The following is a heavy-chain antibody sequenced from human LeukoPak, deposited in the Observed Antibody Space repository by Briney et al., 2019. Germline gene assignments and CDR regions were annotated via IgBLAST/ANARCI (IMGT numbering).Heavy chain of an antibody. D-gene: IGHD4-17*01. CDR1: GFTFSSYG. J-gene: IGHJ4*02. V-gene: IGHV3-30*03. CDR3: GIVPYGDYVFDY. Sequence: PGRSLRLSCAASGFTFSSYGMHWVRQAPGKGLEWVAVISYDGSNKYYADSVKGRFTISRDNSKNTLYLQMNSLRAEDTAVYYCGIVPYGDYVFDYWGQGTLVTVSS. CDR2: ISYDGSNK.